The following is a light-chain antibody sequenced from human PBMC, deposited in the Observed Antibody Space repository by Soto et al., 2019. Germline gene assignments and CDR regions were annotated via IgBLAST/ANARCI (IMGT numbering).Light chain of an antibody. CDR2: DVS. J-gene: IGLJ1*01. CDR3: SSYTSSSTLYG. Sequence: QSALTQPASVSGSPGQSITISCTGTSSDVGGYNYVSWYQQHPGKAPKLMIYDVSNRPSGVSNRFSGSKSGNTASLTISGLQAEDDSDYYCSSYTSSSTLYGFGTGTQLTVL. V-gene: IGLV2-14*01. CDR1: SSDVGGYNY.